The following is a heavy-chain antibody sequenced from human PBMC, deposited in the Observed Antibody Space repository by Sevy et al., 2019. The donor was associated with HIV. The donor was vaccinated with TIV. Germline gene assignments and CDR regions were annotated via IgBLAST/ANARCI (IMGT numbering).Heavy chain of an antibody. CDR1: DFIFENYW. CDR3: ARGHYAMDV. Sequence: GGSLRLSCGASDFIFENYWMTWVRQTSGQGLGWVATIKLDGSAKCYGDCVKGRFTISRDNSKKSLYLQMNSLRAEDTAVYFCARGHYAMDVWGQGTTVTVSS. CDR2: IKLDGSAK. V-gene: IGHV3-7*03. J-gene: IGHJ6*02.